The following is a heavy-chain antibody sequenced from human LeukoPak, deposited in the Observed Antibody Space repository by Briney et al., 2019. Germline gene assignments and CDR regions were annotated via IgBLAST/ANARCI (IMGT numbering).Heavy chain of an antibody. CDR2: ISYDGTNK. CDR3: TRDGILRGANHDY. D-gene: IGHD3-10*01. J-gene: IGHJ4*02. CDR1: GFIFSGYG. Sequence: GGSLRLSCAASGFIFSGYGMHWVRQAPGKGLEWVAVISYDGTNKYYVDSVKGRFTISRDNSKKTLYLQMNSLRAEDTAVYYCTRDGILRGANHDYWGQGTLVTVSS. V-gene: IGHV3-30*03.